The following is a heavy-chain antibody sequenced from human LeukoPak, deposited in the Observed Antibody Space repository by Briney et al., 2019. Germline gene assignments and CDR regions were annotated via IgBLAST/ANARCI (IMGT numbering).Heavy chain of an antibody. CDR3: ARPFNYDFWSDPGMDV. D-gene: IGHD3-3*01. Sequence: GGSLRLSCAASGFTFSSYWMHWVRQAPGKGLVWVSRINSDGSSTSYADSVKGRFTISRDNAKNTLYLQMNSLRAEDTAVYYCARPFNYDFWSDPGMDVWGQGTTVTVSS. J-gene: IGHJ6*02. V-gene: IGHV3-74*01. CDR2: INSDGSST. CDR1: GFTFSSYW.